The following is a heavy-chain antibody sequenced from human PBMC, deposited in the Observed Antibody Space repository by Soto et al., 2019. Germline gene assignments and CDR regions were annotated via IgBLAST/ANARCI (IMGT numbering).Heavy chain of an antibody. Sequence: SETLSLTCSVSGGSISSGYYYWSWIRQPPGKGLEWIGNIYYSGSTYYNPSLKSRVTISVDTSKNQFSLKLSSVTAADTAVYYCARGEITMVRGAYYYYGMDVWGQGTTVTVSS. D-gene: IGHD3-10*01. V-gene: IGHV4-30-4*01. CDR1: GGSISSGYYY. CDR2: IYYSGST. J-gene: IGHJ6*02. CDR3: ARGEITMVRGAYYYYGMDV.